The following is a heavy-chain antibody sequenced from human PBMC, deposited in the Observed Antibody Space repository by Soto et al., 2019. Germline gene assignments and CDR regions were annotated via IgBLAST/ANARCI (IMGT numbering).Heavy chain of an antibody. CDR2: IIPIFGTA. CDR1: GGTFSSYA. CDR3: TSHGGYNVGRAFDI. J-gene: IGHJ3*02. D-gene: IGHD4-17*01. Sequence: SVKVSCKASGGTFSSYAISWVRQAPGQGLEWMGGIIPIFGTANYAQKFQGRVTITADKSTSTAYMELSSLRSEDTAVYYCTSHGGYNVGRAFDIWGQGTMVTVSS. V-gene: IGHV1-69*06.